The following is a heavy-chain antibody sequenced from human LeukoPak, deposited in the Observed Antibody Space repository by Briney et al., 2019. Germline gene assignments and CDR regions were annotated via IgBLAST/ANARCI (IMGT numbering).Heavy chain of an antibody. Sequence: ASVKVSCKASGYTFTIYYMHWVRQAPGQGLESMGIINPSGGSTSYAQKFQGRVTMTRDTSTSTVYMELSSLRSEDTAVYYCAMAAVVYCSGGSCFNWFDPWGQGTLVTVSS. CDR1: GYTFTIYY. V-gene: IGHV1-46*01. CDR3: AMAAVVYCSGGSCFNWFDP. D-gene: IGHD2-15*01. CDR2: INPSGGST. J-gene: IGHJ5*02.